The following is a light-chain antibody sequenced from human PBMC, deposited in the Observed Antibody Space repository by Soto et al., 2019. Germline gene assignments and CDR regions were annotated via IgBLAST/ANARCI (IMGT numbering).Light chain of an antibody. CDR3: QSYDSSLTGPKVL. J-gene: IGLJ2*01. Sequence: QSALTQPPSVSWAPGQRITISCTGSSSNIGAGYDVHWYQQFPGTAPKLLIYGNSNRPSGVPARFSGSKSGSSASLAITGLQAEDEADYYCQSYDSSLTGPKVLFGGGTKLTVL. CDR2: GNS. V-gene: IGLV1-40*01. CDR1: SSNIGAGYD.